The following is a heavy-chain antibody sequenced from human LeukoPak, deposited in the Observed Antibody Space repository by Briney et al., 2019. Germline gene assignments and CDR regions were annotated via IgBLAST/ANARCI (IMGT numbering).Heavy chain of an antibody. Sequence: GGSLRLSCAASGFTFSSYAMSWVRQAPGKGLEWVSAISGGGGSTYYADSVKGRFTISRDNSKNTLYLQMNSLRAEDTAVYYCAKVGPWIQLWFDFDYWGQGTLVTVSS. CDR2: ISGGGGST. D-gene: IGHD5-18*01. V-gene: IGHV3-23*01. J-gene: IGHJ4*02. CDR3: AKVGPWIQLWFDFDY. CDR1: GFTFSSYA.